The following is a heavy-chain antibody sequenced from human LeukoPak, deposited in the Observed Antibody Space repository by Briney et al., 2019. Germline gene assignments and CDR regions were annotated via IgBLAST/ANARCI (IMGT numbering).Heavy chain of an antibody. Sequence: PGGSLRLSCAASGFTVSSNYMSWVRQAPGKGLEWVSVIYSGGSTYYADSVKGRFTISRDNSKNTLYLQMNSLRAEDTAVYYCARAPDYGDYYNWFDPWGQGALVIVSS. J-gene: IGHJ5*02. CDR1: GFTVSSNY. CDR3: ARAPDYGDYYNWFDP. CDR2: IYSGGST. D-gene: IGHD4-17*01. V-gene: IGHV3-53*01.